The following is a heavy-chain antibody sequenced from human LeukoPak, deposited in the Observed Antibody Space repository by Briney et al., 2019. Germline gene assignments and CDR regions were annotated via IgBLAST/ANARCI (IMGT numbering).Heavy chain of an antibody. CDR1: GFNFSTYG. Sequence: GGSLRLSCAASGFNFSTYGMHWVRQAPGKGLEWVAFIRYDGSNKYYADSVKGRFTISRDNSKNTLYLQMNSLRAEDTAVYYCAKVTVTSRDFDIWGQGTMVTVSS. J-gene: IGHJ3*02. V-gene: IGHV3-30*02. D-gene: IGHD3-10*01. CDR2: IRYDGSNK. CDR3: AKVTVTSRDFDI.